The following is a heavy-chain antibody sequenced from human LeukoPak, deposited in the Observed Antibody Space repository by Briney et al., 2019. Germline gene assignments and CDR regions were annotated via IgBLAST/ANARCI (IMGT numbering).Heavy chain of an antibody. J-gene: IGHJ4*02. CDR2: ISSSSSYI. Sequence: GGSLRLSCAASGFTFSSYSMNWVRQAPGKGVEWVSSISSSSSYIYYADSVKGRFTISRDNAKNSLYLQMNSLRAEDTAVYYCASYMYSSSSPFGYWGQGTLVTVSS. V-gene: IGHV3-21*01. CDR3: ASYMYSSSSPFGY. D-gene: IGHD6-6*01. CDR1: GFTFSSYS.